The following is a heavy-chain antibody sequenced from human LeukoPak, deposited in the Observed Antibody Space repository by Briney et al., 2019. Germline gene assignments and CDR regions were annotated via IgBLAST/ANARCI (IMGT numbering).Heavy chain of an antibody. CDR2: IYKSGSS. Sequence: SGTLSLTCTVSGGSISSYYWNWIRLPPGKGLEWIGPIYKSGSSTYNTSLRSRVTTSVATSNTQFSLKLTSVTAADTAVYYCARGGYFDSPFDYWGQGTLVTVS. CDR3: ARGGYFDSPFDY. V-gene: IGHV4-59*01. D-gene: IGHD3-22*01. J-gene: IGHJ4*02. CDR1: GGSISSYY.